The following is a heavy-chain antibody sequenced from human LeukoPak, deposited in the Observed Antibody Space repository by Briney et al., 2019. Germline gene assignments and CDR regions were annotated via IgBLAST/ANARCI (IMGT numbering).Heavy chain of an antibody. CDR1: GFTVKDYA. CDR2: ISGDGGTT. Sequence: GGSLRLSCAASGFTVKDYAMHWVRQAPGKGLEWVSLISGDGGTTFYGDSVKGRFTISRDNSKSSLYLQMNSLRVEDTAFYYCAKDIGERGYKDYWGQGTLVTVSS. D-gene: IGHD5-18*01. J-gene: IGHJ4*02. CDR3: AKDIGERGYKDY. V-gene: IGHV3-43*02.